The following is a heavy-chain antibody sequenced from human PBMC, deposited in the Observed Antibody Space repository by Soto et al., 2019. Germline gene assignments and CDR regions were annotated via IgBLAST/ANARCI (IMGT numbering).Heavy chain of an antibody. J-gene: IGHJ4*02. V-gene: IGHV3-74*01. CDR2: ISPDGSTT. CDR3: TRVISGSSGLFDY. CDR1: GFTISNYW. Sequence: GGSLRLSCVASGFTISNYWMHWVRQAPGKGLIWVSRISPDGSTTNYADSVKGRFTISRDNAKNTLYLQMDSLRAEDTALYYCTRVISGSSGLFDYWGQGTLVTAPQ. D-gene: IGHD1-26*01.